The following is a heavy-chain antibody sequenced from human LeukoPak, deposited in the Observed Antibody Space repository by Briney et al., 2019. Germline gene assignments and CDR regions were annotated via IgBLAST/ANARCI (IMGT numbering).Heavy chain of an antibody. D-gene: IGHD2-15*01. CDR1: GDSMRSGRYY. CDR2: IFYTGPT. CDR3: ARAAIGYCSGGNCYPEYFQD. V-gene: IGHV4-61*01. Sequence: PAETLPLTCTASGDSMRSGRYYWIWIRQPTGKRLEWCGYIFYTGPTYYNPSLKSRVSISVDRSNNQLSLRLTSVTAADTAVYYCARAAIGYCSGGNCYPEYFQDWGQGTLVTVSS. J-gene: IGHJ1*01.